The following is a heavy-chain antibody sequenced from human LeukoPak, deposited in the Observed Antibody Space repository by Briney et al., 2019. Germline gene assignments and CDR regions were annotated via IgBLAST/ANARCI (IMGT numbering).Heavy chain of an antibody. V-gene: IGHV1-69*06. Sequence: SVKVSCKASGYTFTTYDINWVRQAPGQGLEWMGGIIPIFGTANYAQKFQGRVTITADKSTSTAYMELSSLRSEDTAVYYCARNGNWGLYYYYYMDVWGKGTTVTVSS. CDR1: GYTFTTYD. CDR3: ARNGNWGLYYYYYMDV. J-gene: IGHJ6*03. CDR2: IIPIFGTA. D-gene: IGHD7-27*01.